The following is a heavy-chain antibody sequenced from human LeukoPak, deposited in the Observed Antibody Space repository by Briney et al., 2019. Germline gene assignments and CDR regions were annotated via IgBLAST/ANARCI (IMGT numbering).Heavy chain of an antibody. CDR1: GFTFSNYW. Sequence: GGSLRLSCADSGFTFSNYWMHWVRQAPGKGLVWVSRINSDGINTSYADSVKGRFTISRDNAKNTLNLQMNSLRAEDTAVYYCARDLGQYYDTSDNWFDPWGQGTLVTVSS. CDR3: ARDLGQYYDTSDNWFDP. J-gene: IGHJ5*02. D-gene: IGHD3-22*01. CDR2: INSDGINT. V-gene: IGHV3-74*01.